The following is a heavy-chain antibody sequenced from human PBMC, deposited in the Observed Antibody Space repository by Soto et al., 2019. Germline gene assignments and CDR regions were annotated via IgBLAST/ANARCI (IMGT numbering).Heavy chain of an antibody. J-gene: IGHJ6*02. CDR2: ISSSSSYI. CDR1: GFTFSGYS. Sequence: EVQLVESGGGLVKPGGSLRLSCAASGFTFSGYSMNWVRQAPGKGLEWVSCISSSSSYIFYADSLKGRFTISRDNAKNSLYLQMNSMRAEDTAVYYCAREPPRDFWSGPRDYYYGMDVWVQGTTVTVSS. V-gene: IGHV3-21*01. D-gene: IGHD3-3*01. CDR3: AREPPRDFWSGPRDYYYGMDV.